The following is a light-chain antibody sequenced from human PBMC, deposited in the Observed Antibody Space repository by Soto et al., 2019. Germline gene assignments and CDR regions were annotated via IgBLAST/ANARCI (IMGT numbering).Light chain of an antibody. CDR2: GAS. V-gene: IGKV3-15*01. CDR1: QSVRSN. Sequence: EIVMTQSPATLSVSPGERATLSCRASQSVRSNLAWYQQKPGQAPRLLISGASTRATGIPARFSGSGSGTEFTLTISSLQSEDFVVYYCQQYNAWPVTFGGGTKVEIK. CDR3: QQYNAWPVT. J-gene: IGKJ4*01.